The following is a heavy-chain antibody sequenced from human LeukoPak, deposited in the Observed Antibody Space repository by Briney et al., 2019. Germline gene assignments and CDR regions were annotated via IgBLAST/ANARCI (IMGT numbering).Heavy chain of an antibody. J-gene: IGHJ4*02. V-gene: IGHV3-21*01. CDR1: GFTFDDYA. CDR3: ARARHYYDSSGYYLFDY. CDR2: ISTGSSYI. Sequence: GGSLRLSCAASGFTFDDYAMHWVRQAPGKGLEWVSGISTGSSYICYADSVKGRFTISRDNAKNSLYLQMNSLRAEDTAVYYCARARHYYDSSGYYLFDYWGQGSLVTVSS. D-gene: IGHD3-22*01.